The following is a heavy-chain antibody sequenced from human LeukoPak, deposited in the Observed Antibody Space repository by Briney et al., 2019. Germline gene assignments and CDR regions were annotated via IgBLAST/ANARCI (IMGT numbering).Heavy chain of an antibody. J-gene: IGHJ6*03. Sequence: GRSLRLSCAASGFTFSSYAMSWVRQAPGKGLDWVSAISGSGGSTYYADSVKGRFTISRDNSKNTLYLQMNSLRAEDTAVYYCAKSGTSLNYYYYYMDVWGKGTTVTVSS. V-gene: IGHV3-23*01. CDR1: GFTFSSYA. D-gene: IGHD6-13*01. CDR2: ISGSGGST. CDR3: AKSGTSLNYYYYYMDV.